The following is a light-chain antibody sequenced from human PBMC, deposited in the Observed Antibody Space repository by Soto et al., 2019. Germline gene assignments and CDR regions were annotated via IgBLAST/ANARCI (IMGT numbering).Light chain of an antibody. CDR1: QGIKSD. Sequence: DIQMTQSPSSLSASVGDRVTITCRASQGIKSDLGWFQQKPGKAPKRLIYATSSSQSGVPSRFSGSGSGTEFTLPISSLQPEDSATYYCLQHNSYPRTFGQGTKVEIK. CDR2: ATS. V-gene: IGKV1-17*01. CDR3: LQHNSYPRT. J-gene: IGKJ1*01.